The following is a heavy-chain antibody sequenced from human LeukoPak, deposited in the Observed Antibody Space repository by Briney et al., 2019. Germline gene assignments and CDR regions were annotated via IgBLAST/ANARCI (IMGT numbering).Heavy chain of an antibody. CDR2: ISSSSSYI. CDR1: GFTFSNAW. CDR3: ARDMVRGSATGYGMDV. Sequence: GGSLRLSCAASGFTFSNAWMSWVRQAPGKGLEWVSSISSSSSYIYYADSVKGRFTISRDNAKNSLYLQMNSLRAEDTAVYYCARDMVRGSATGYGMDVWGQGTTVTVSS. V-gene: IGHV3-21*01. J-gene: IGHJ6*02. D-gene: IGHD3-10*01.